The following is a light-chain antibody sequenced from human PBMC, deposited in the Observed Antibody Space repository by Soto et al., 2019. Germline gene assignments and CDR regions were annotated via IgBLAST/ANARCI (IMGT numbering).Light chain of an antibody. J-gene: IGKJ2*01. CDR2: WAS. CDR1: QSVLYSSNNKNY. Sequence: DIVMTQSPDYLAASLGEKATINCKSSQSVLYSSNNKNYLAWYQQKPGQPPKLLIYWASTRGSGVPDRFSGSGSGTDFTLTISRLQAEDVAVYYCQQYYSTPYTFGQGTKLDIK. V-gene: IGKV4-1*01. CDR3: QQYYSTPYT.